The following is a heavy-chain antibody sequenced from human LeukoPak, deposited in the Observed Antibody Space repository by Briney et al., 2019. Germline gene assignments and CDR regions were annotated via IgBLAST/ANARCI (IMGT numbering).Heavy chain of an antibody. Sequence: SETLSLTCTVSGGSISSSSYYWGWIRQPPGKGLEWIGSIYYSGSTYYNPSLKSRVTISVDTSKNQFSLKLSSVTAADTAVYYCARTSRGVRDYWGQGTLVTVSS. J-gene: IGHJ4*02. D-gene: IGHD3-10*01. CDR3: ARTSRGVRDY. CDR1: GGSISSSSYY. V-gene: IGHV4-39*07. CDR2: IYYSGST.